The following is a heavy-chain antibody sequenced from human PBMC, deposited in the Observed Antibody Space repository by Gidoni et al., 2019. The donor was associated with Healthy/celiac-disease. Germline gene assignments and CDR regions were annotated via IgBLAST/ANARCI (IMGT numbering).Heavy chain of an antibody. J-gene: IGHJ3*02. CDR2: ISYDGSNK. CDR3: AKDLRRGTIFGVVITDAFDI. CDR1: GFTFSSYG. D-gene: IGHD3-3*01. Sequence: QVQLVESGGGVVQPGRSLRLSCAASGFTFSSYGMHWVRQAPGKGLEWVAVISYDGSNKYYADSVKGRFTISRDNSKNTLYLQMNSLRAEDTAVYYCAKDLRRGTIFGVVITDAFDIWGQGTMVTVSS. V-gene: IGHV3-30*18.